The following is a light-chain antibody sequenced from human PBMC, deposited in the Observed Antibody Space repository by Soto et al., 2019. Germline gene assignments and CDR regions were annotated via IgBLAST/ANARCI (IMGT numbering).Light chain of an antibody. CDR3: QQYGSSVKT. V-gene: IGKV3-20*01. CDR1: QSVSSSY. Sequence: EIVLTQSPGTLSLSPGERATLSCRASQSVSSSYLAWYQQKPGQAPRLLIYGASTRATGIPARFSGSGSGTEFTLTISRLEPEDFAVYFCQQYGSSVKTFGQGTKVDIK. J-gene: IGKJ1*01. CDR2: GAS.